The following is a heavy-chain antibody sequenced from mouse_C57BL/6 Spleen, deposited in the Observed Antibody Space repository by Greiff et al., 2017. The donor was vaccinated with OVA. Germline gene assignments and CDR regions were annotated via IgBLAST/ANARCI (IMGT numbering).Heavy chain of an antibody. CDR1: GFTFSSYG. CDR3: ARHGDKRGGWYFDV. V-gene: IGHV5-6*01. CDR2: ISSGGSYT. Sequence: EVKLMESGGDLVKPGGSLKLSCAASGFTFSSYGMSWVRQTPDKRLEWVATISSGGSYTYYPASVKGRFIISRENAKNTLYLQMSSLKSEDTAMYFCARHGDKRGGWYFDVWGTGTTVTVSS. J-gene: IGHJ1*03.